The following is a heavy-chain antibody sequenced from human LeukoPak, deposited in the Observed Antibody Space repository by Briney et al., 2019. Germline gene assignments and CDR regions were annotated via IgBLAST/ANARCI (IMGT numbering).Heavy chain of an antibody. D-gene: IGHD3-3*01. V-gene: IGHV4-31*03. CDR1: GGSISSGGYY. Sequence: PSETLSLTCTVSGGSISSGGYYWSWIRQHPGKGLEWIGYIYYSGSTYYNPSLKSRVTISVDTSKNRFSLKLSSVTAADTAVYYCAREWLLFRGFDPWGQGTLVTVSS. J-gene: IGHJ5*02. CDR2: IYYSGST. CDR3: AREWLLFRGFDP.